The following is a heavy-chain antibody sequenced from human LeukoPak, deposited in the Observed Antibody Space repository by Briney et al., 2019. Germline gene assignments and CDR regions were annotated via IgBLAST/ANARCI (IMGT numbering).Heavy chain of an antibody. J-gene: IGHJ4*02. D-gene: IGHD3-22*01. CDR1: SGSMNSFY. V-gene: IGHV4-4*07. CDR3: AGESGLDYYESSGYFPFDT. Sequence: PSETLSLTCTVSSGSMNSFYWNWIRQPAGKGPEWIGRIYGTGTTNYNPSLKSRVSMSMETSKNQFSLRLTSVTAADTAVYYCAGESGLDYYESSGYFPFDTWGQGTLVTVSS. CDR2: IYGTGTT.